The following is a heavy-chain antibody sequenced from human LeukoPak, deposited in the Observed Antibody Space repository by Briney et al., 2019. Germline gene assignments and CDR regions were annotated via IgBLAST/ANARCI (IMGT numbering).Heavy chain of an antibody. CDR3: AKGRGDRLRAVAYFDY. CDR1: GFTFSSYA. CDR2: ISGSGGST. V-gene: IGHV3-23*01. J-gene: IGHJ4*02. Sequence: GGSLRLSCAASGFTFSSYAMSWVRQAPGKGLEWVSAISGSGGSTYYADSVKGRFTISRDNSKNTLYLQMNSLRAEDTAVYYCAKGRGDRLRAVAYFDYWGQGTWSPSPQ. D-gene: IGHD6-19*01.